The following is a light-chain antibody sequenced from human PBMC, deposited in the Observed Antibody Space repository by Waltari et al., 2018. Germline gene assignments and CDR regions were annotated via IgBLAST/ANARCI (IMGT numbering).Light chain of an antibody. CDR3: QLAQRFPF. CDR2: AAS. V-gene: IGKV1-12*01. Sequence: QMTQSPLSVSASIGDRVAISCRASQDIASWLAWYQQHPGKAPRHLVYAASNLQSVFPSRFRGSGSGTNFTLTLNSLQPEDFATYYCQLAQRFPFFGPGTKVDVK. J-gene: IGKJ3*01. CDR1: QDIASW.